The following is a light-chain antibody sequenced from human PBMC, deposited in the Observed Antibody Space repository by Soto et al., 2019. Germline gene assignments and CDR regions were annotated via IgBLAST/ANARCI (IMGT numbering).Light chain of an antibody. CDR3: QQLNTYPIT. CDR2: GAS. Sequence: IQLTQSPSSLSASVGDRVTITCRASQGISSYLAWYQQKPGKAPKLLIYGASTLEGGGPFRFSGSGSGTDFPLTISSLQPEDFATYYCQQLNTYPITFGQGTRLEIK. J-gene: IGKJ5*01. CDR1: QGISSY. V-gene: IGKV1-9*01.